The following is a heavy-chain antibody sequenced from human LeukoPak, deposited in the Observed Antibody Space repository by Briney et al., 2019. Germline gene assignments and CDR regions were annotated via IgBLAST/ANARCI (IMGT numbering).Heavy chain of an antibody. V-gene: IGHV1-8*01. CDR2: MNPNSGNT. CDR3: ARTSVPPYSSSWYYPPLFIDEGKNNWFDP. Sequence: GASVKVSCKASGYTFTSYDINWVRQATGQGLEWMGWMNPNSGNTGYAQKFQGRVTMTRNTSISTAYMELSSLRSEDTAVYYCARTSVPPYSSSWYYPPLFIDEGKNNWFDPWGQGTLVTVSS. J-gene: IGHJ5*02. D-gene: IGHD6-13*01. CDR1: GYTFTSYD.